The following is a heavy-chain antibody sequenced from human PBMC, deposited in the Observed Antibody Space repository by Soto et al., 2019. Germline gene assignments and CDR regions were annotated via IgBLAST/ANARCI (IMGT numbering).Heavy chain of an antibody. CDR1: GFTFSSYG. J-gene: IGHJ3*02. CDR3: AKVGPMIVAHRSAFDI. V-gene: IGHV3-30*18. Sequence: GESLKISCAASGFTFSSYGMHWVRQAPGKGLEWVAVISYDGSNKYYADSVKGRFTISRDNSKNTLYLQMNSLRAEDTAVYYCAKVGPMIVAHRSAFDIWGQGTMVTVSS. CDR2: ISYDGSNK. D-gene: IGHD3-22*01.